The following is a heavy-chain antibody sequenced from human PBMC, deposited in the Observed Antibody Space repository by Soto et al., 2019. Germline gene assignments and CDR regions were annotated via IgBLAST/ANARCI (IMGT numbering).Heavy chain of an antibody. CDR1: GYTFTSYG. J-gene: IGHJ5*01. D-gene: IGHD3-10*01. Sequence: QVQLVQSGAEVKKPGASVKVSCKASGYTFTSYGISWVRQAPGQGLEWMGWISAYNGNTNYAQKFQGRVTMTTDTSTSSADLERSSRRSDDTAVYYCARDILWGGFGESNWLYSWGKGTLVTVAS. V-gene: IGHV1-18*01. CDR2: ISAYNGNT. CDR3: ARDILWGGFGESNWLYS.